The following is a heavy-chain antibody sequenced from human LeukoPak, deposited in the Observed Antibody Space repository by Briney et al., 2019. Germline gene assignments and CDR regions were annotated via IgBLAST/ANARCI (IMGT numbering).Heavy chain of an antibody. D-gene: IGHD2-21*02. V-gene: IGHV1-18*01. Sequence: GAPVKVSCKASGYTFAIYGISWVRQAPGQRLEWIAWISPYDGDTNYAQNFEGRVTMTTETSTSTAYMELRSLRSDDTAIYYCARDYCTRGGDCYKEDLFDPWGQGTLVTVSS. CDR2: ISPYDGDT. J-gene: IGHJ5*02. CDR3: ARDYCTRGGDCYKEDLFDP. CDR1: GYTFAIYG.